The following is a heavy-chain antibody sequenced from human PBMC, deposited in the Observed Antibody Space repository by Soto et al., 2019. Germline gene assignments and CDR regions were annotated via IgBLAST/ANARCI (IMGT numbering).Heavy chain of an antibody. CDR1: GGSINSDGYY. CDR2: IYYSGST. J-gene: IGHJ4*02. D-gene: IGHD5-12*01. CDR3: ARAPGYRGYDGGSTYFDY. Sequence: PSETLSLTCTVSGGSINSDGYYWSWIRQHPGKGLEWIGYIYYSGSTYYNPSLKSRVTISVDTSKNQFSLKLSSVTAADTAVYYCARAPGYRGYDGGSTYFDYWGQGTLVTVSS. V-gene: IGHV4-31*03.